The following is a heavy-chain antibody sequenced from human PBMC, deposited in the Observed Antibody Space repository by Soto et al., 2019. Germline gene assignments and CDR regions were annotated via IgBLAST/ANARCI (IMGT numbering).Heavy chain of an antibody. J-gene: IGHJ4*02. V-gene: IGHV3-23*01. Sequence: LRLSCAASGFTFSSYAMSWVRQAPWKGLEWVSAISGSGGSTYYADSVKGRFTISRDNSKNTLYLQMNSLRAEDTAVYYCAKDMVNYYDSSGYFDHWGQGTLVTVSS. CDR2: ISGSGGST. CDR1: GFTFSSYA. D-gene: IGHD3-22*01. CDR3: AKDMVNYYDSSGYFDH.